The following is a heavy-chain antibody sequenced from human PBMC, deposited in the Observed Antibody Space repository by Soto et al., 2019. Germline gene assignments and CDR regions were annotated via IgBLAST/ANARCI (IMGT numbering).Heavy chain of an antibody. CDR2: INGDGSRA. D-gene: IGHD3-10*01. CDR3: ATSGVDSRFYFDC. CDR1: GFTFTTFSSYW. J-gene: IGHJ4*02. Sequence: EVQLVQSGGGLVQPGGSLRLSCAASGFTFTTFSSYWMHWVRQTPGQGLVWVSRINGDGSRATYADSVKGRFTISRDNAQNTLYLQMDSLRAEDTAMHYCATSGVDSRFYFDCWGQGTPVTVSS. V-gene: IGHV3-74*01.